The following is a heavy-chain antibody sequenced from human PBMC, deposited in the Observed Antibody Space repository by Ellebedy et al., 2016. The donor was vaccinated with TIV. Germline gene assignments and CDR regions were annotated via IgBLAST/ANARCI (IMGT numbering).Heavy chain of an antibody. CDR1: DLIFSNYY. J-gene: IGHJ2*01. V-gene: IGHV3-74*01. Sequence: GGSLRLSCAVSDLIFSNYYMIHWVHQAPGKGLVWVARINRDGSRATYADSVKGRFTFSRDDARKTLYLQMNNLRVEDTAIYYCLRDVGYDGHDWYFESWGRGTLVTVSS. D-gene: IGHD1-26*01. CDR2: INRDGSRA. CDR3: LRDVGYDGHDWYFES.